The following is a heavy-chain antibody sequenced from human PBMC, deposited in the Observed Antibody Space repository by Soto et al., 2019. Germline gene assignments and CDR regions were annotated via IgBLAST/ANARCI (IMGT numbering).Heavy chain of an antibody. CDR2: ISYSGGT. Sequence: PSETLSLTCTVSSGSISNYYWTLIRQPPGKGLEWIGYISYSGGTNFNPSLKSRVTISLDTSKNQFSLKLTSVTAADTAVYYCARGRNCGGDWFSVAPGDWGRGNLVTVSS. CDR3: ARGRNCGGDWFSVAPGD. V-gene: IGHV4-59*01. J-gene: IGHJ4*02. CDR1: SGSISNYY. D-gene: IGHD2-21*02.